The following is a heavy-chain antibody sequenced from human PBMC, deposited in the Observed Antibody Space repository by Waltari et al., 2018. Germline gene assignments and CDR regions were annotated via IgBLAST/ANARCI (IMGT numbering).Heavy chain of an antibody. D-gene: IGHD3-10*01. Sequence: EVQLVESGGGLIQPGGSLRLSCAASGFTVSSNYMSWVRQAPGKGLELVSVFYGGGSTYYADSVKGRFTISRDNSKNTLYLQMNSLRTEDTAVYYCARGDGVRGVIFDYWGQGTLVTVSS. CDR3: ARGDGVRGVIFDY. V-gene: IGHV3-53*01. CDR1: GFTVSSNY. CDR2: FYGGGST. J-gene: IGHJ4*02.